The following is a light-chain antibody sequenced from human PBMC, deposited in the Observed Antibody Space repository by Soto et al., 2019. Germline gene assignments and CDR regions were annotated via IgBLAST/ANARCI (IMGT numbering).Light chain of an antibody. J-gene: IGLJ1*01. V-gene: IGLV2-14*01. CDR1: SSDVGGYDF. Sequence: QLVLTQPTSVSGSPGRSITISCTGTSSDVGGYDFVSWFQQEPGKAPKLMIYDVNYRPSGISPRFSGSKSGNTASLTISGLQPEDEADYYCCSYAGRSAPYVFGPGTKVTVL. CDR2: DVN. CDR3: CSYAGRSAPYV.